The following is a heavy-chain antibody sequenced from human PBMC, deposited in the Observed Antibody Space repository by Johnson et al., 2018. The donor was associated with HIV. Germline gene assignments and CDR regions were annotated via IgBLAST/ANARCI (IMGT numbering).Heavy chain of an antibody. D-gene: IGHD3-10*01. V-gene: IGHV3-13*01. J-gene: IGHJ3*02. CDR3: AREKATLWFRASGAAFDI. Sequence: VQLVESGGGLVQPGGSLRLSCAASGFTFSSYDMHWVRQATGKGLEWVSAIGTASTIYYADSVKGRFTISRDNAKNSLYLQMNSLRAEDTAVYYCAREKATLWFRASGAAFDIWGQGTAVTVSS. CDR2: IGTASTI. CDR1: GFTFSSYD.